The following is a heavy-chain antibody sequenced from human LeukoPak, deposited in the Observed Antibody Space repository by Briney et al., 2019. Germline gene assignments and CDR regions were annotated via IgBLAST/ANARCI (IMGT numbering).Heavy chain of an antibody. CDR1: GFTVSSNY. J-gene: IGHJ4*02. D-gene: IGHD3-10*01. Sequence: GSLRLSCAASGFTVSSNYMSWVRQAPGKGLEWVSVIYSGGSTYYADSVKGRFTISRDNSKNTLYLQMNSLRAEDTAVYYCARAGIYYGSGSYYSYFDYWGQGTLVTVSS. CDR2: IYSGGST. V-gene: IGHV3-53*01. CDR3: ARAGIYYGSGSYYSYFDY.